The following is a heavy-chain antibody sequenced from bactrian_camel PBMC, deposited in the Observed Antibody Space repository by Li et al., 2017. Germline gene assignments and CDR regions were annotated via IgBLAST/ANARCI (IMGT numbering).Heavy chain of an antibody. V-gene: IGHV3S1*01. CDR2: MWPGGGST. D-gene: IGHD2*01. Sequence: VQLVESGGGSVQAGGSLRLSCIISGDTDLGRCVGWFRQTPGVEREGVAAMWPGGGSTYYTDSVKGRFTISQDNAKNTLYLQLNSLKREDTAMYFCAKDRQYSGDWVWEYDYWGQGTQVTVS. CDR3: AKDRQYSGDWVWEYDY. CDR1: GDTDLGRC. J-gene: IGHJ4*01.